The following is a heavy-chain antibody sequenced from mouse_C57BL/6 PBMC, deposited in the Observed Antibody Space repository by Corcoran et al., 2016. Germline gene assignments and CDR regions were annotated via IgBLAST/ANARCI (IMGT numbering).Heavy chain of an antibody. CDR1: GYKFTNYY. J-gene: IGHJ2*01. CDR2: INPNNVGT. Sequence: EVQLQQSGTEKEKPGASVKISCKASGYKFTNYYMNWVKQSHGKSLEGSGDINPNNVGTSYNQKFKGKATLTVDKSSSTDYMELRSLTSEDSAVDYCARRYYGSPFDYCGQGTTLTVSS. D-gene: IGHD1-1*01. V-gene: IGHV1-26*01. CDR3: ARRYYGSPFDY.